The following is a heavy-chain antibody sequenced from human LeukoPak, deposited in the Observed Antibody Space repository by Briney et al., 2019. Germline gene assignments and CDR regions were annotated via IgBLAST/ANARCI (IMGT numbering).Heavy chain of an antibody. J-gene: IGHJ4*01. Sequence: SETLSLTCTVSGGTISSGGYYWSWIRQHPGKGLEWIGYIYYSGSTYYNPSLKSRVTISVDTSKSQFSLKLSSVTAADTAVYYCASQEVTTGNDCWGHGTLVTVSS. CDR2: IYYSGST. CDR1: GGTISSGGYY. CDR3: ASQEVTTGNDC. D-gene: IGHD4-17*01. V-gene: IGHV4-31*03.